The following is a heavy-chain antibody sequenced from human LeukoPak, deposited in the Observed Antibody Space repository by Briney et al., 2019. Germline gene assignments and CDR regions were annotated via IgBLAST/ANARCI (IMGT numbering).Heavy chain of an antibody. V-gene: IGHV3-23*01. CDR2: ISGSGGST. CDR1: GFTFSTYV. Sequence: GGSLRLSCAASGFTFSTYVMTWVRQAPGKGLEWVSGISGSGGSTYYADSVEGRFTISRDNSKNTLYLQMNSLRAEDTAVYYCAKDGTWIQLWFDYWGQGTLVTVSS. CDR3: AKDGTWIQLWFDY. J-gene: IGHJ4*02. D-gene: IGHD5-18*01.